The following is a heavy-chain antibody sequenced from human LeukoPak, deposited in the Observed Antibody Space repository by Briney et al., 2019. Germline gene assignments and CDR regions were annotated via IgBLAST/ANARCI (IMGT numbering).Heavy chain of an antibody. CDR3: AKGSRIAAAGTVYFDY. J-gene: IGHJ4*02. Sequence: PGGSLRLSCAASGFTFSSYGMHWVRQAPGKELEWVAFIRYDGSNKYYADSVKGRFTISRDNSKNTLYLQMNSLRAEDTAVYYCAKGSRIAAAGTVYFDYWGQGTLVTVSS. D-gene: IGHD6-13*01. V-gene: IGHV3-30*02. CDR1: GFTFSSYG. CDR2: IRYDGSNK.